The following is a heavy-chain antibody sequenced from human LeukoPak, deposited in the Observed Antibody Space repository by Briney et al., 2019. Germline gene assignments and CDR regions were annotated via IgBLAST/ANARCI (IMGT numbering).Heavy chain of an antibody. CDR2: ISSSSSYI. V-gene: IGHV3-21*01. D-gene: IGHD3-10*01. CDR1: GFTFSSYS. CDR3: ASRRYGSGSFDY. J-gene: IGHJ4*02. Sequence: GGSLRLSCAASGFTFSSYSMNWVRRAPGKGLEWVSSISSSSSYIYYADSVKGRFTISRDNAKNSLYLQMNSLRAEDTAVYYCASRRYGSGSFDYWGQGTLVTVSS.